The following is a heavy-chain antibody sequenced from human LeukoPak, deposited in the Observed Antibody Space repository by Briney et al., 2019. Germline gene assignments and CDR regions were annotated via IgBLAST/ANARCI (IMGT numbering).Heavy chain of an antibody. Sequence: SETLPLTCAVYGGSFSGYYWSWIRQPPGKGLEWIGEINHSGSTNYNPSLKSRVTISVDTSKNQFSLKLSSVTAADTAVYYCARGGRYYDSSGYLKSGLDYWGQGTLVTVSS. D-gene: IGHD3-22*01. J-gene: IGHJ4*02. V-gene: IGHV4-34*01. CDR3: ARGGRYYDSSGYLKSGLDY. CDR1: GGSFSGYY. CDR2: INHSGST.